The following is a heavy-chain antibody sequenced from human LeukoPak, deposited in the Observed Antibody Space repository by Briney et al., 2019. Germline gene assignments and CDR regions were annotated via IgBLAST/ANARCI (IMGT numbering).Heavy chain of an antibody. Sequence: SETLSFTCAAYGGSLSGYYWMWIRQHPGKGLEWIGEFSHCGSTNYNPSLKSRVTISVDTSKNQYSLKLSSVTAADPAVYYCARGPYGQLWFHDYYYGMDVWGQGTTVTVSS. D-gene: IGHD5-18*01. V-gene: IGHV4-34*01. CDR3: ARGPYGQLWFHDYYYGMDV. CDR1: GGSLSGYY. J-gene: IGHJ6*02. CDR2: FSHCGST.